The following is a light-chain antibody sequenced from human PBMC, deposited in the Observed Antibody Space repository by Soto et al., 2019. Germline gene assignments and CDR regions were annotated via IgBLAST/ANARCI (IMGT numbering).Light chain of an antibody. V-gene: IGKV3D-15*01. Sequence: EIVCTQYPGTLKLSRAGGSTLSCRASQSVASHLAWYQHKPGQAPRLLIYDASNRATGIPARFSGSGSGTAFTLTISSLLSEHCAADYRHQYNNWLPVTFGQGTKVEI. J-gene: IGKJ1*01. CDR2: DAS. CDR3: HQYNNWLPVT. CDR1: QSVASH.